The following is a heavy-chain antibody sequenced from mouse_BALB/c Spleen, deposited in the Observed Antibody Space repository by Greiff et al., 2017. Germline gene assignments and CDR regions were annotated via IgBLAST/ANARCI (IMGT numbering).Heavy chain of an antibody. J-gene: IGHJ3*01. D-gene: IGHD2-1*01. CDR3: ARFPYGTTGFAY. Sequence: EVQGVESGAELVRPGALVKLSCKASGFNIKDYYMHWVKQRPEQGLEWIGWIDPENGNTIYDPKFQGKASITADTSSNTAYLQLSSLTSEDTAVYYCARFPYGTTGFAYWGQGTLVTVSA. CDR2: IDPENGNT. V-gene: IGHV14-1*02. CDR1: GFNIKDYY.